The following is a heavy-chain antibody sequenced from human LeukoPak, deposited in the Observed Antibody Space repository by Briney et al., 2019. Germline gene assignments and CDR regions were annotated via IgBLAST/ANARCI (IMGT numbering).Heavy chain of an antibody. D-gene: IGHD3-22*01. V-gene: IGHV3-23*01. J-gene: IGHJ6*02. CDR2: ISGSGGST. CDR3: AKSYYYDSSGYYGDYYYYYYGLDV. CDR1: GFTFSSYA. Sequence: GGSLRLSCAASGFTFSSYAMSWVRQAPGRGLEWVSAISGSGGSTYYADSVKGRFTISRDNSKNTLYLQMNSLRAEDTAVYYCAKSYYYDSSGYYGDYYYYYYGLDVWGQGTTVTVSS.